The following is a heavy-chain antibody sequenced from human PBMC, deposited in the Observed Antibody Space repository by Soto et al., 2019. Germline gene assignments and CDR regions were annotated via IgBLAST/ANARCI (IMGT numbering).Heavy chain of an antibody. V-gene: IGHV1-2*02. J-gene: IGHJ4*02. CDR2: MNPNSGGT. CDR1: GYTFSGYF. CDR3: ARGYYSSSWIVFDY. D-gene: IGHD6-13*01. Sequence: QVQLVQSGADVKTPGASVKVSCKTSGYTFSGYFMHWLRQAPGQGLEWMGWMNPNSGGTDYAQNFQGRVAMTWGTYISTAYMELSRLRSDDTDIYYFARGYYSSSWIVFDYWGQGTLVTVSS.